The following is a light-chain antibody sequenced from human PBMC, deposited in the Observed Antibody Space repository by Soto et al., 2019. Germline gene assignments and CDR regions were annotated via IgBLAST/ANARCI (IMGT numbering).Light chain of an antibody. CDR1: QGVRYD. CDR2: AAS. J-gene: IGKJ4*01. Sequence: DIQITQSPSSLSASVGDRVTITCRASQGVRYDLGWYQQKPGKAPKLLIYAASSLQSGVPSRFSGSGSGTDFTLTISSLQPGDFATFYCQQSYSTPLTFGGGTKVDIK. CDR3: QQSYSTPLT. V-gene: IGKV1-39*01.